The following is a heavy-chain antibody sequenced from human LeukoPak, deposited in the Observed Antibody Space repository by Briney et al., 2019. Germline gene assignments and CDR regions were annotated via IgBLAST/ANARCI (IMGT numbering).Heavy chain of an antibody. J-gene: IGHJ5*02. CDR1: GYTLTELS. V-gene: IGHV1-24*01. Sequence: ASVKVSCKVSGYTLTELSMHWVRQAPGKGLEWMGGFDPEDGETIYAQKFQGRVTMTEDTSTDTAYMELSSLRSEDTAVYYCATVARERAAAGTGPGGWWFDPWGQGTLVTVSS. D-gene: IGHD6-13*01. CDR2: FDPEDGET. CDR3: ATVARERAAAGTGPGGWWFDP.